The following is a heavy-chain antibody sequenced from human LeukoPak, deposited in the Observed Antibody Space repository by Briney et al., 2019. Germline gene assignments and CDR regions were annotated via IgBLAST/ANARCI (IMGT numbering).Heavy chain of an antibody. CDR3: ARDPRIAAAHFDF. CDR2: IIPIFGTA. Sequence: SVKVSCKASGGTFSSYAISWVRQAPGQGLEWMGGIIPIFGTANYAQKFQGRVTITADESTSTAYMELSSLRSEDTAVYYCARDPRIAAAHFDFWGQGTLVTVSS. V-gene: IGHV1-69*13. J-gene: IGHJ4*02. CDR1: GGTFSSYA. D-gene: IGHD6-25*01.